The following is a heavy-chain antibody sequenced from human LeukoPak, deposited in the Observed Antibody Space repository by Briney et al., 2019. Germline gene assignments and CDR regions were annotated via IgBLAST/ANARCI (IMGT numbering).Heavy chain of an antibody. CDR3: AREVNAETPSADAFDL. V-gene: IGHV4-34*09. D-gene: IGHD2-21*01. J-gene: IGHJ3*01. CDR1: GGSLSGYY. Sequence: PSETLSLTCTVDGGSLSGYYWSWIRQPPGKGLEWIGYIYHSGGAHYNPSLKSPASISVDTSKNQFSLELRSVTAADTAVYCAREVNAETPSADAFDLWGQGTIVTVSS. CDR2: IYHSGGA.